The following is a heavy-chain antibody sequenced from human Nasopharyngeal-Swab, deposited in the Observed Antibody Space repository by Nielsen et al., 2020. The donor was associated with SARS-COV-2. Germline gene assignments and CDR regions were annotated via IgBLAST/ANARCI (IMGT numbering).Heavy chain of an antibody. CDR3: AKEGATGWFDP. CDR2: ISHNSGT. J-gene: IGHJ5*02. V-gene: IGHV4-59*11. CDR1: GVSITSQY. Sequence: SETLSLTCTVSGVSITSQYWSWIRQPPGKGLEWIGYISHNSGTSYNPSLKSRVTMFMDTSKNQFSLRLWSVTAADTAVYYCAKEGATGWFDPWGQGTLVTVSS.